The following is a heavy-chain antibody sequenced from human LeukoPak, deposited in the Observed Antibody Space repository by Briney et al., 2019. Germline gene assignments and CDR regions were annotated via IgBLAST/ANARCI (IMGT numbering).Heavy chain of an antibody. J-gene: IGHJ4*02. CDR1: GFTLSSYG. CDR3: ASGDYYGSGSYYNGENY. Sequence: GGSLRLSCAASGFTLSSYGMHWVRQAPGKGLEWVAVIWYDGSNKYYADSVKGRFTISRDNSKSTLYLQMNSLRAEDTAVYYCASGDYYGSGSYYNGENYWGQGTLVTVSS. CDR2: IWYDGSNK. D-gene: IGHD3-10*01. V-gene: IGHV3-33*01.